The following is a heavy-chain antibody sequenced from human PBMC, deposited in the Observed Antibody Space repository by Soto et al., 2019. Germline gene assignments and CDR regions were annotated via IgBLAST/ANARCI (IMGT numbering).Heavy chain of an antibody. CDR2: IYYSGST. D-gene: IGHD4-17*01. CDR1: GGYISSDNYY. J-gene: IGHJ3*02. V-gene: IGHV4-31*03. CDR3: AREVITVTPEINDAFDI. Sequence: TSETLSLTCTVSGGYISSDNYYWSCIRQHPGKGLEWIGYIYYSGSTFYNPSLMSRVTISVDTSKNQFSLKLSSVTAADTAIYYCAREVITVTPEINDAFDIWGQGTMVTVSS.